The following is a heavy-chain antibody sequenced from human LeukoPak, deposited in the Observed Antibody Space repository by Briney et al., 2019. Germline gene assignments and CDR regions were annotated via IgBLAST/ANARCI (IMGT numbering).Heavy chain of an antibody. CDR2: IYHSGST. CDR1: GYSISSGNY. Sequence: SETLSLTCTVSGYSISSGNYWDWIRQPPGKGLEWIGSIYHSGSTYYNPSLKSRVTISVDTSKNQFSLKLSSVTAADTAVYYCARVGSSGYYRYYYYYMDVWGKGTTVTISS. V-gene: IGHV4-38-2*02. D-gene: IGHD3-22*01. J-gene: IGHJ6*03. CDR3: ARVGSSGYYRYYYYYMDV.